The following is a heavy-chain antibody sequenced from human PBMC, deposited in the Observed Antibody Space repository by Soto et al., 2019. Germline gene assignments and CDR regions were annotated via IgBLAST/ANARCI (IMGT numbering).Heavy chain of an antibody. V-gene: IGHV4-59*08. J-gene: IGHJ5*02. D-gene: IGHD3-3*02. CDR1: GGSMRNYY. CDR2: VYHSGST. Sequence: SETLSLTCSVSGGSMRNYYWNWIRQPPGRGLEWIGYVYHSGSTNYNPSLKSRVSMSVDVSRNHFSLTLHSVTAADTALYFCARHSLALRKNNWFDPWGQGIMVTVPQ. CDR3: ARHSLALRKNNWFDP.